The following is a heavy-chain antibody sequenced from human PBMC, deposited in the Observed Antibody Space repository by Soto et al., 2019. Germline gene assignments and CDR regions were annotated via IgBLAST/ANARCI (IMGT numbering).Heavy chain of an antibody. V-gene: IGHV4-4*07. J-gene: IGHJ4*02. Sequence: SETLSLTCTVSGGSISSYYWSWIRQPAGKGLEWIGRIYTSGSTNYNPSLKSRVTMSVDTSKNQFSLKLSSVTAADTAVYYCASFPTYYDDSSGYYYNYWGQGTLVTVSS. CDR1: GGSISSYY. CDR3: ASFPTYYDDSSGYYYNY. D-gene: IGHD3-22*01. CDR2: IYTSGST.